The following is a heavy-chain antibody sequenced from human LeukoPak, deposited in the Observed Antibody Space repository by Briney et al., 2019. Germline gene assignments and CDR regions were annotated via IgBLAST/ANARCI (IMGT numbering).Heavy chain of an antibody. CDR2: ITGSSSTI. V-gene: IGHV3-48*01. J-gene: IGHJ4*02. CDR3: AREPTYTNSWYTSCGY. Sequence: GGSLRLSCAASRFTFSNYNMHWVRQAPGKGPEWISYITGSSSTIYYADSVKGRFTISRDNAKSSLYLQMSSLRAEDTAVYYCAREPTYTNSWYTSCGYWGQGTLVTVSS. D-gene: IGHD6-19*01. CDR1: RFTFSNYN.